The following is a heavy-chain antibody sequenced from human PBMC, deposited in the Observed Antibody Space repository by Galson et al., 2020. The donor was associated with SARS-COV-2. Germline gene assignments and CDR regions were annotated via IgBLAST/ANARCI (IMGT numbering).Heavy chain of an antibody. J-gene: IGHJ6*04. Sequence: ASVKVSCKTSGFPFNSYYFHWVRQAPGQGLEWLGVIFPYGTVTLYAPKFQGRITMTRDTSTSMVYLEVTGLRSEDRGVYHCARSLDMYDQILVDAWGDGTPVTVSS. CDR1: GFPFNSYY. CDR3: ARSLDMYDQILVDA. CDR2: IFPYGTVT. V-gene: IGHV1-46*02. D-gene: IGHD2-8*02.